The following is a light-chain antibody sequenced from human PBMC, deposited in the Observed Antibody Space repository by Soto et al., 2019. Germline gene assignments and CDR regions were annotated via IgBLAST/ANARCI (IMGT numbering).Light chain of an antibody. CDR3: QQRRNWPYT. Sequence: EIVLTQSPATLSLSPGERATLSCWASESVSTYLAWYQQKPGQAPRLLIYDASNRAPGIPARFSGSASGTDYTLTISSLEPEDFAVYYCQQRRNWPYTFGQGTKLEIK. J-gene: IGKJ2*01. CDR1: ESVSTY. CDR2: DAS. V-gene: IGKV3-11*01.